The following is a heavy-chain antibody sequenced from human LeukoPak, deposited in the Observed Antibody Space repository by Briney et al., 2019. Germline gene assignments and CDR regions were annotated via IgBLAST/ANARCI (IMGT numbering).Heavy chain of an antibody. CDR1: GDSISSSRYY. D-gene: IGHD3-22*01. CDR3: ARGLYDSRGYYHFDL. Sequence: SETLSLTCSVSGDSISSSRYYWGWIRQPPGKGLEWIGTVYYSGSTYYNPSVKSRVTISVDTSKNQFSLKLISVTAADTAVYYCARGLYDSRGYYHFDLWGRGTLVTVSS. CDR2: VYYSGST. V-gene: IGHV4-39*07. J-gene: IGHJ2*01.